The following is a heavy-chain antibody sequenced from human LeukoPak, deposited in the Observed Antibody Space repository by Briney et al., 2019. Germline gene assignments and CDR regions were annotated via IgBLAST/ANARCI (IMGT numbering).Heavy chain of an antibody. CDR2: ISSDGSST. Sequence: GGSLRLSCAASGFTFSSYWMHWVRQAPGKGLLWVSHISSDGSSTTYSDSLRGRFTISRDNAKNTLYLQMNSLRAEDTAVYYCARGYSGTYRVDYWGQGTLVTVSS. V-gene: IGHV3-74*01. D-gene: IGHD1-26*01. J-gene: IGHJ4*02. CDR1: GFTFSSYW. CDR3: ARGYSGTYRVDY.